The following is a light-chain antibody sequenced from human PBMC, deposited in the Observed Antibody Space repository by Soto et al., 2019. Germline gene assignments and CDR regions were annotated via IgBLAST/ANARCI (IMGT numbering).Light chain of an antibody. J-gene: IGKJ4*01. CDR3: QQYNSPLT. CDR1: QSISSW. V-gene: IGKV1-5*01. Sequence: DIQMTQSPSTLSASVGERVTITCRASQSISSWLAWYQQKPGKALKLLIYDASSLESGVPSRFSGSGSGTEFTLTISSLQPDDFATYYCQQYNSPLTFGGGTKVEIK. CDR2: DAS.